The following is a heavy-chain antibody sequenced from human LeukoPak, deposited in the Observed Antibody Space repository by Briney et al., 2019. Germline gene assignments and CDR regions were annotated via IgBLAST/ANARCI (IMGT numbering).Heavy chain of an antibody. D-gene: IGHD5-18*01. V-gene: IGHV3-7*03. Sequence: GGTLRLSCAASGFTFSSYWRSWVRPAPGQGLEWVANIKQDGGEKYYVDSVKGRFTTAKDNAKNSLYLQMNSLKAEDTAVYYCARDAVDTAMVFDYWGQGTLVTVSS. CDR3: ARDAVDTAMVFDY. CDR2: IKQDGGEK. CDR1: GFTFSSYW. J-gene: IGHJ4*02.